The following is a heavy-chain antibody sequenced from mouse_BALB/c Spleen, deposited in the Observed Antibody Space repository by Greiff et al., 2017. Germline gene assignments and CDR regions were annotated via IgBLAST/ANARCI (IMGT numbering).Heavy chain of an antibody. D-gene: IGHD2-3*01. Sequence: EVKLVESGGGLVQPGGSLRLSCATSGFTFTDYYMSWVRQPPGKALEWLGFIRNKANGYTTEYSASVKGRFTISRDNSQSILYLQMNTLRAEDSATYYCARGDDGYYNYYAMDYWGQGTSVTVSS. CDR3: ARGDDGYYNYYAMDY. CDR2: IRNKANGYTT. CDR1: GFTFTDYY. J-gene: IGHJ4*01. V-gene: IGHV7-3*02.